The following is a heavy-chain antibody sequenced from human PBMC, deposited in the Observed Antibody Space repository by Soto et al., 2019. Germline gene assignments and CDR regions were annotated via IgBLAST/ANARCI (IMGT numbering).Heavy chain of an antibody. CDR3: ARRYGLSAFDI. CDR2: IYYRGST. D-gene: IGHD3-10*01. Sequence: QVQLQESGPGLVKPSETLSLNCNVSGGSISSYYWSCIGQPPGKGLEWIGDIYYRGSTNYNPSLKSRVTISVDKSKNQFSLKLSSVTAADTAVYFCARRYGLSAFDIWGQGTMVTVSS. V-gene: IGHV4-59*08. CDR1: GGSISSYY. J-gene: IGHJ3*02.